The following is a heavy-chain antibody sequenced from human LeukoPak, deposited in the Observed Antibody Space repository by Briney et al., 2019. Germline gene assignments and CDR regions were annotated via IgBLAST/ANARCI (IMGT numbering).Heavy chain of an antibody. CDR3: ARGLEGTYYYDSSGSIFDY. D-gene: IGHD3-22*01. CDR2: IYSGGSK. V-gene: IGHV3-53*05. J-gene: IGHJ4*02. Sequence: GGSLRLSCAASGFIVSSNYMSWVRQAPGKGPEWVSVIYSGGSKYYADSVKGRFTISRDNSKNTLYLRMNSLGAEDTAVYYCARGLEGTYYYDSSGSIFDYWGQGTLVTVSS. CDR1: GFIVSSNY.